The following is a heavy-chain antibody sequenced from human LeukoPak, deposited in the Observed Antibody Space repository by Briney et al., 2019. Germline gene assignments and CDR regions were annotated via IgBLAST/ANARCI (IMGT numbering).Heavy chain of an antibody. CDR3: AGSTSVY. CDR1: GGXISSYY. V-gene: IGHV4-59*12. CDR2: IYYSGST. D-gene: IGHD5/OR15-5a*01. J-gene: IGHJ4*02. Sequence: PSETLSLTCTVSGGXISSYYCSWIRQPPGKGLEWIGYIYYSGSTNYNPSLKSRVTISVDTSKNQFSLKLSSVTAADTAVYYCAGSTSVYWGQGTLVTVSS.